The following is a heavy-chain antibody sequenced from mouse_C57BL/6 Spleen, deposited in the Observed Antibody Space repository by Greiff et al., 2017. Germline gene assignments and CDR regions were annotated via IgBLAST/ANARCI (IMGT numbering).Heavy chain of an antibody. Sequence: VQLQQSGAELVRPGASVKLSCTASGFNIKDDYMHWVKQRPEQGLEWIGWIDPENGDTEYASKFQGKATITADTSSNTAYLQLSSLTSEDTAVYYCTFYYGNRAWFAYWGQGTLVTVSA. CDR1: GFNIKDDY. CDR2: IDPENGDT. J-gene: IGHJ3*01. D-gene: IGHD2-1*01. CDR3: TFYYGNRAWFAY. V-gene: IGHV14-4*01.